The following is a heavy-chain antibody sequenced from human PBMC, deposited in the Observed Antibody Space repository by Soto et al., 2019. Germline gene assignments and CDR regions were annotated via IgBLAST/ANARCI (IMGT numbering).Heavy chain of an antibody. CDR3: AKDLGGGSYRYYYYGMDV. D-gene: IGHD1-26*01. Sequence: GGSLRLSCAAPGFTFSSYGMHWVRQAPCKGLEWVAVISYDGSNKYYADSVKGRFTISRDNSKNTLYLQMNSLRAEDTAVYYCAKDLGGGSYRYYYYGMDVWGQGTTVTVSS. V-gene: IGHV3-30*18. CDR2: ISYDGSNK. CDR1: GFTFSSYG. J-gene: IGHJ6*01.